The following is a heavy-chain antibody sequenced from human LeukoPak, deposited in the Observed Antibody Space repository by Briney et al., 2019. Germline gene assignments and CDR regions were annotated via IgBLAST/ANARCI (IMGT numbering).Heavy chain of an antibody. CDR3: ARQNDFRLDY. Sequence: KPGESLRISCKGSGYTFSSYWIGWVRQMPGKGLEWMGIIYPGDSDTRYSPSLQGQVTISVDTSIGTAYLQWSSLKASDTAIYYCARQNDFRLDYWGQGTPVTVSS. V-gene: IGHV5-51*01. CDR2: IYPGDSDT. J-gene: IGHJ4*02. D-gene: IGHD3-3*01. CDR1: GYTFSSYW.